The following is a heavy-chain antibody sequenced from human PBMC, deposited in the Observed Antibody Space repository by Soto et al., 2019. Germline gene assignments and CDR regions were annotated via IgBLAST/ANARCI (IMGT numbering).Heavy chain of an antibody. Sequence: QVQLVQSGAEVKKPGSSVKVSCKASGGTFSSYAISWVRQAPGQGLEWMGGIIPIFGTANYAQKFQGRVTTTAAESTSTAYREMSSLASEDTAVYYCARESRYCSGGSCYFLPGIDYWGQGTLVTVSS. CDR3: ARESRYCSGGSCYFLPGIDY. V-gene: IGHV1-69*12. CDR1: GGTFSSYA. CDR2: IIPIFGTA. D-gene: IGHD2-15*01. J-gene: IGHJ4*02.